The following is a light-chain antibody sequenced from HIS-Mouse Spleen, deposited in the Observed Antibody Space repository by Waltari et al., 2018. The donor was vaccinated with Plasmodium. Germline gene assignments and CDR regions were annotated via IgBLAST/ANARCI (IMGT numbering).Light chain of an antibody. CDR1: SLRSYY. V-gene: IGLV3-19*01. Sequence: SSELTQDPAVSVALGQTVRITCQGDSLRSYYSSWYQQKPGTAPLLVIYGKNNRPSGIPDRFSGSSSGNTASLTITGAQAEDEADYYCNSRDSSGNHWVFGGGTKLTVL. CDR2: GKN. CDR3: NSRDSSGNHWV. J-gene: IGLJ3*02.